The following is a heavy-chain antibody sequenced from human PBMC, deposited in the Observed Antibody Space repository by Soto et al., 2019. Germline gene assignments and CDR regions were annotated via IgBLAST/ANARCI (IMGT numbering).Heavy chain of an antibody. Sequence: QVTISADKSISTAYLQWSSLKASDTAMYYCARRDSIAARPFDYWGQGTLVTVSS. J-gene: IGHJ4*02. CDR3: ARRDSIAARPFDY. V-gene: IGHV5-51*01. D-gene: IGHD6-6*01.